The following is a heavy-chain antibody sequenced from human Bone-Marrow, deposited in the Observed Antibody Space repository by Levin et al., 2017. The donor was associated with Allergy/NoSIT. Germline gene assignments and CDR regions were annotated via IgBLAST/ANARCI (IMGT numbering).Heavy chain of an antibody. CDR3: AKDKPAYSSSWFYWYFDL. D-gene: IGHD6-13*01. J-gene: IGHJ2*01. CDR1: GFTFSSYT. V-gene: IGHV3-23*01. Sequence: SGGSLRLSCAASGFTFSSYTMSWVRQAPGKGLEWVSTISGSGYSRYYADSVKGRFIISRDNSKNTLYLHMSTLRAEDTAVYYCAKDKPAYSSSWFYWYFDLWGRGTLVTVSS. CDR2: ISGSGYSR.